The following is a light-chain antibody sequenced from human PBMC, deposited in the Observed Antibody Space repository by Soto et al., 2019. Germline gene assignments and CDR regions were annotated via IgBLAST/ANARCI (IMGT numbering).Light chain of an antibody. CDR3: TPWATRTSRT. V-gene: IGLV2-14*03. CDR1: SSDIGAYNF. J-gene: IGLJ2*01. CDR2: DVN. Sequence: QSVLTQPASVSGSPGQSITISCTGTSSDIGAYNFVSWYQQHPGKAPKLMLYDVNIRPSGVSNRFSGSKSGNTASLTISGLQAEDEVYHYCTPWATRTSRTLGGGTK.